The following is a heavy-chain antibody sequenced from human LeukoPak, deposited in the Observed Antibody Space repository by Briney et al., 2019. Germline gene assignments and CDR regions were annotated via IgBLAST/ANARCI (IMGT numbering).Heavy chain of an antibody. J-gene: IGHJ4*02. CDR1: GGTFSSYA. V-gene: IGHV1-69*13. D-gene: IGHD3-9*01. CDR3: ARSYDILAPHTYFDY. Sequence: SVKVSCKASGGTFSSYAISWVRQAPGQGLEWMGGIIPIFGTANYAQKFQGRVTITADGSTSTAYMELSSLRSEDTAVYYCARSYDILAPHTYFDYWGQGTLVTVSS. CDR2: IIPIFGTA.